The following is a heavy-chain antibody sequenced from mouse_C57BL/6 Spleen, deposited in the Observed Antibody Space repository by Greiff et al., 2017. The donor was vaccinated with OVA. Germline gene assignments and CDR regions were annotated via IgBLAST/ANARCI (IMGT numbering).Heavy chain of an antibody. CDR1: GYAFSSYW. Sequence: QVQLKESGAELVKPGASVKISCKASGYAFSSYWMNWVKQRPGKGLEWIGQIYPGDGDTNYNGKFKGKATLTADKSSSTAYMQLSSLTSEDSAVYFCARGDDYDDYAMDYWGQGTSVTVSS. D-gene: IGHD2-4*01. CDR3: ARGDDYDDYAMDY. J-gene: IGHJ4*01. CDR2: IYPGDGDT. V-gene: IGHV1-80*01.